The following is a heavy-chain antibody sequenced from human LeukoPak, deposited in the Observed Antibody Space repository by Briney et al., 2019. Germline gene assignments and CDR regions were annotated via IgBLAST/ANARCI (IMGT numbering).Heavy chain of an antibody. CDR2: IYYSGST. CDR1: GGSISSYY. V-gene: IGHV4-59*01. Sequence: TSETLSLTCTVSGGSISSYYWSWIRQPPGEGLEWIGYIYYSGSTNYNPSLKSRVTISVDTSKNQFSLKLSSVTAADTAVYYCARVSGGQWLIYFDYWGQGTLATVSS. D-gene: IGHD6-19*01. CDR3: ARVSGGQWLIYFDY. J-gene: IGHJ4*02.